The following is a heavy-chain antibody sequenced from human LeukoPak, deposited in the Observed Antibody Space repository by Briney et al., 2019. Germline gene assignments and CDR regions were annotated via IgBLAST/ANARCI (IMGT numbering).Heavy chain of an antibody. CDR2: ISGSSSYI. CDR3: ARVIWGAVGTVGGHYMDV. Sequence: GGSLRLSCAASGFTFNSYIMTWVRQAPGKGLEWVSSISGSSSYIYYADSVKGRFTISRDNAKNSVYLQMNSLRAEDTAVYYCARVIWGAVGTVGGHYMDVWGKGTTVTVFS. D-gene: IGHD6-13*01. V-gene: IGHV3-21*06. CDR1: GFTFNSYI. J-gene: IGHJ6*03.